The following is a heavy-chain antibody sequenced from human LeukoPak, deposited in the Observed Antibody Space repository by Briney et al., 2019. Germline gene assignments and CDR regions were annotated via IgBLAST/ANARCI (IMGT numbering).Heavy chain of an antibody. D-gene: IGHD5-12*01. J-gene: IGHJ4*02. CDR2: IRSRRYGGTA. Sequence: GGSLRLSCTAAGFTPGDYAMSWVRQAPGQGLEWVGFIRSRRYGGTADYAASVKGRFTISRDDSKAIVYLQMNSLKTEDTAVYYCTRGLEGYTAYDDYWGQGTLVTVSS. CDR3: TRGLEGYTAYDDY. CDR1: GFTPGDYA. V-gene: IGHV3-49*04.